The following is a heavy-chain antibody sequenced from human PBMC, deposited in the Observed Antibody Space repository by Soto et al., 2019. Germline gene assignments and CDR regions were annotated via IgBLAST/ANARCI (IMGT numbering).Heavy chain of an antibody. Sequence: QVRLVQSGADLKKPGSSVRVSCKTSGGPFGSSAISWVRQAPAQRLEWIGEIIPVFDKANYAQNFQGRLTITADKSTATVFMQLNSLRSEDTAIYFCARLRRDWGDAFDLWGQGTLVAVSS. D-gene: IGHD3-16*01. CDR1: GGPFGSSA. CDR3: ARLRRDWGDAFDL. CDR2: IIPVFDKA. J-gene: IGHJ3*01. V-gene: IGHV1-69*06.